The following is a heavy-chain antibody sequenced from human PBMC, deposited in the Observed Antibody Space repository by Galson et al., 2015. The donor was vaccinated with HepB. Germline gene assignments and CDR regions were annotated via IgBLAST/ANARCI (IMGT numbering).Heavy chain of an antibody. V-gene: IGHV3-48*02. CDR2: ISSSSSTI. CDR1: GFTFSSYS. Sequence: SLRLSCAASGFTFSSYSMNWVRQAPGKGLEWVSYISSSSSTIYYADSVKGRFTISRDNAKNSLYLQMNSLRDEDTAVYYCARAPAAAGTSRHFDYWGQGTLVTVSS. D-gene: IGHD6-13*01. J-gene: IGHJ4*02. CDR3: ARAPAAAGTSRHFDY.